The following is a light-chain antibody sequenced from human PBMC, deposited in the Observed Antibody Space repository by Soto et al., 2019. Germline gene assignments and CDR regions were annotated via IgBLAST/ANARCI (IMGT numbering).Light chain of an antibody. V-gene: IGKV1-6*01. CDR1: QGIRTE. Sequence: ATQMTQSPSSLSASVGDRFTIACRASQGIRTELGWYQQKAGEAPKLLIYAASTLQSGVPPRFSGSGSGTDFTLTISSLQLEDFATYYCLQDYDYPRTFGQGTKV. CDR3: LQDYDYPRT. J-gene: IGKJ1*01. CDR2: AAS.